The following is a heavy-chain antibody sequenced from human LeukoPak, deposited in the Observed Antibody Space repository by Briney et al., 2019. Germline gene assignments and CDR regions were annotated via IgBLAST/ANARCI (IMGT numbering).Heavy chain of an antibody. CDR3: ARSYDILTGYYRRNNWFGP. CDR2: IYYSGST. J-gene: IGHJ5*02. V-gene: IGHV4-59*01. D-gene: IGHD3-9*01. CDR1: GGSISSYY. Sequence: SETLSLTCTVSGGSISSYYWSWIRQPPGKGLEWIGYIYYSGSTNYNPSLKSRVTISVDTSKNQFSLKLSSVTAADTAVYYCARSYDILTGYYRRNNWFGPWGQGTLVTVSS.